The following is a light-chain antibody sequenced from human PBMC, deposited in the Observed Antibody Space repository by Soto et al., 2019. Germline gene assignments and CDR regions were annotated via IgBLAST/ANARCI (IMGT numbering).Light chain of an antibody. CDR2: YDS. CDR3: QVRDRTSDHVV. J-gene: IGLJ2*01. CDR1: NIGTKS. V-gene: IGLV3-21*04. Sequence: SYELTQPPSVSVAPGKTARITCGGANIGTKSVHWYRQKPGQAPVLVIYYDSDRPSGIPERFSGSNSGNTATLTISRVEAGDEADYYCQVRDRTSDHVVFGGGTKLTVL.